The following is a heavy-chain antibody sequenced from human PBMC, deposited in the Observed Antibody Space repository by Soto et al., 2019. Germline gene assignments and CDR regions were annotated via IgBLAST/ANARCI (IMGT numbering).Heavy chain of an antibody. J-gene: IGHJ5*02. D-gene: IGHD3-16*01. CDR2: ISRSSSYI. CDR3: ARDLHDYVSFRFDP. V-gene: IGHV3-21*01. CDR1: GFTFSSYS. Sequence: GGSLRLSCAASGFTFSSYSMNCVRQAPGKGLEWVSSISRSSSYIYYADSVKGRFTISRDNAKNSLYLQMNSPRAEDTAVYYCARDLHDYVSFRFDPWGQGTLVTVSS.